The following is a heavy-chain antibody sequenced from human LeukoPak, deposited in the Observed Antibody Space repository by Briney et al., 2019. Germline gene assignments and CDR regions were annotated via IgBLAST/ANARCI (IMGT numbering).Heavy chain of an antibody. CDR1: GYTFTGYY. CDR2: INPNSGGT. Sequence: ASVKVSCKASGYTFTGYYMHWVRQAPGQGLEWMGWINPNSGGTNYAQKFQGRVTMTRDTSISTAYMELGRLRSDDTAVYYCARDWVSSSNFDYWGQGTLVTVSS. CDR3: ARDWVSSSNFDY. J-gene: IGHJ4*02. D-gene: IGHD5/OR15-5a*01. V-gene: IGHV1-2*02.